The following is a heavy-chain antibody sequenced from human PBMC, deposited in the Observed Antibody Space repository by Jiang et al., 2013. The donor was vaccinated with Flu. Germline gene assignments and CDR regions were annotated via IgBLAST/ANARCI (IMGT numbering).Heavy chain of an antibody. CDR2: ASGSGVST. CDR3: ARAIRLGEWRKGFDS. CDR1: GFTFSSNA. V-gene: IGHV3-23*01. Sequence: QLLESGGGFVQPGESLRLSCAASGFTFSSNAMSWVRQAPGKGLEWVSGASGSGVSTYYADSVKGRFTISRDNSKKTLFLQMNSLRDEDTAIYYCARAIRLGEWRKGFDSWGQGTL. J-gene: IGHJ5*01. D-gene: IGHD3-16*01.